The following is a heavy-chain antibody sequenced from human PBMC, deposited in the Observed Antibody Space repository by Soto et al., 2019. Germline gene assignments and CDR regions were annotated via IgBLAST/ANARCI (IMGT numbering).Heavy chain of an antibody. J-gene: IGHJ4*02. CDR3: ARDLAAVADPYYFDY. Sequence: ASVKVSCQASGYTFTTNVMHWVRQAPGQRLEWMGWINAGNGNTKYSQKFQGRVTITRDTSANTAYMETSSLRSEDTAVYYCARDLAAVADPYYFDYWGQGTLVTVSS. D-gene: IGHD6-19*01. CDR2: INAGNGNT. CDR1: GYTFTTNV. V-gene: IGHV1-3*01.